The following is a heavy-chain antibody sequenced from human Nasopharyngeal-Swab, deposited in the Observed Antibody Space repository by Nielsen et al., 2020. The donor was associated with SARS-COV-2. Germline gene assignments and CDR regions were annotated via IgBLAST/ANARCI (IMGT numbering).Heavy chain of an antibody. CDR3: AKDRGVGALDY. D-gene: IGHD1-26*01. CDR1: GFTFSSYA. J-gene: IGHJ4*02. V-gene: IGHV3-23*01. Sequence: GESLKISCAASGFTFSSYAMSGGRQAPGKGLEWVSAISGSGGSTYYADSVKGRFTISRDNSKNTLYLQMNSLRAEDTAVYYCAKDRGVGALDYWGQGTLVTVSS. CDR2: ISGSGGST.